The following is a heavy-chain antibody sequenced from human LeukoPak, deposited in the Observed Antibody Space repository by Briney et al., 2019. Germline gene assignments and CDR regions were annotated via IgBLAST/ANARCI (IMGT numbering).Heavy chain of an antibody. CDR3: ARVLMPYGSGSYGARPHWFDP. CDR1: GGSFSGYY. Sequence: SETLSLTCAVYGGSFSGYYWSWIRQPPGKGLEWIGEINHSGSTNYNPSLKSRVTISVDTSKNQFSLKLSSVTAADTAVYYCARVLMPYGSGSYGARPHWFDPWGQGTLVTVSS. D-gene: IGHD3-10*01. V-gene: IGHV4-34*01. CDR2: INHSGST. J-gene: IGHJ5*02.